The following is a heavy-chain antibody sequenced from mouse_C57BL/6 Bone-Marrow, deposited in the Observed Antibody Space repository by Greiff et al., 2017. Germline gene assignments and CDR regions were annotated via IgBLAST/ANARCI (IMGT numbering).Heavy chain of an antibody. CDR2: INYDGSST. J-gene: IGHJ3*01. V-gene: IGHV5-16*01. D-gene: IGHD1-3*01. CDR3: ASDKGGLGFAY. Sequence: EVNVVESEGGLVQPGSSMKLSCTASGFTFSDYYMAWVRQVPEKGLEWVANINYDGSSTYYLDSLKSRFIISRDNAKNILYLQMSSLKSEDTATYYCASDKGGLGFAYWGQGTLVTVSA. CDR1: GFTFSDYY.